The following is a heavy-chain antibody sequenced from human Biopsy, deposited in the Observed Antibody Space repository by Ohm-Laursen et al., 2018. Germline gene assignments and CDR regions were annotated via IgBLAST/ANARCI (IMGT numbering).Heavy chain of an antibody. Sequence: SSVNLSCKASGGTFSSFGISWVRQAPGQGLEWMGEINSMFGTTNYAQTFQGRVTITEDESTSTAYMEVSSLRSEDTTVYYCAKRGVERGRPLAYWGQGTLVTVSS. J-gene: IGHJ4*02. CDR2: INSMFGTT. V-gene: IGHV1-69*01. D-gene: IGHD1-1*01. CDR3: AKRGVERGRPLAY. CDR1: GGTFSSFG.